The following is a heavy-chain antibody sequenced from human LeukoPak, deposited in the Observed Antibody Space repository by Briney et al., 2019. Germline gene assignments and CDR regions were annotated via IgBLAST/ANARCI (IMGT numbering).Heavy chain of an antibody. CDR2: IIPIFGTA. J-gene: IGHJ6*02. Sequence: GASVKVSCKASGGTFISYAISWVRQAPGQGLEWMGGIIPIFGTANYAQKFQGRVTITADESTSTAYMELSSLRSEDTAVYYCARDLLDGYNSYYYYGMDVWGQGTTVTVSS. V-gene: IGHV1-69*13. D-gene: IGHD5-24*01. CDR3: ARDLLDGYNSYYYYGMDV. CDR1: GGTFISYA.